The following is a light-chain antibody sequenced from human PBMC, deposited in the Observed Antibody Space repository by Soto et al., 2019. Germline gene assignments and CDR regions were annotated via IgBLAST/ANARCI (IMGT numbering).Light chain of an antibody. Sequence: QSALTQPRSVSGSPGQSVTISCTGTSSDVGGYNYVSWYQQHPGKAPKVMIYDVSKRPSGVPDRFSGSKSGNTASLTVSGLQAEDEADYYCCSYVGSYSHVFGTGTKLTVL. CDR2: DVS. V-gene: IGLV2-11*01. J-gene: IGLJ1*01. CDR1: SSDVGGYNY. CDR3: CSYVGSYSHV.